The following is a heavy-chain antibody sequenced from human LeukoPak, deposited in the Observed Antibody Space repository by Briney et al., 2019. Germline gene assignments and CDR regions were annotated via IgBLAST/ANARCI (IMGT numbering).Heavy chain of an antibody. J-gene: IGHJ4*02. Sequence: GGSLRLSCAASGFTFSSYSMNWVRQAPGKGLEWVSSISSSSSYIYYADSVKGRFTISRDNAKNSLYLQMNSLKTEDTAVYYCTTEAGGNGSPEDYWGQGTLVTVSS. CDR1: GFTFSSYS. CDR2: ISSSSSYI. V-gene: IGHV3-21*03. D-gene: IGHD1-26*01. CDR3: TTEAGGNGSPEDY.